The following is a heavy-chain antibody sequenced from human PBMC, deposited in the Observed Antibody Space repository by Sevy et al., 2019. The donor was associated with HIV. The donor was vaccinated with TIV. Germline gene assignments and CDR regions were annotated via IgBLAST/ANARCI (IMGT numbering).Heavy chain of an antibody. J-gene: IGHJ6*02. D-gene: IGHD6-13*01. V-gene: IGHV3-48*03. CDR3: ARNCAAAAGGESFYYGMDV. CDR2: ISSSGTTI. Sequence: GGSLRLSCAASGFTFSSYEMNWVRQAPGKGLQWVSYISSSGTTIYYVDSVKGRFTISRDNAKNSLYLQMNSLRAEDTAVYYCARNCAAAAGGESFYYGMDVWGQGTTVTVSS. CDR1: GFTFSSYE.